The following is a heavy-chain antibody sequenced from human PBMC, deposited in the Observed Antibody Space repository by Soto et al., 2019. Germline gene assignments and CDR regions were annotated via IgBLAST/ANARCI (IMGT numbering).Heavy chain of an antibody. J-gene: IGHJ3*02. CDR1: EFTFSSYA. CDR3: AKKIYGDSSGPDDAFDI. CDR2: ISGSGGST. V-gene: IGHV3-23*01. D-gene: IGHD6-19*01. Sequence: GGSLRLSCAASEFTFSSYAMSWVRQAPGKGLEWVSAISGSGGSTYYADSVKGRFTISRDNSKNTLYLQMNSLRDEDTAVYYCAKKIYGDSSGPDDAFDIWGQGPIVPVSS.